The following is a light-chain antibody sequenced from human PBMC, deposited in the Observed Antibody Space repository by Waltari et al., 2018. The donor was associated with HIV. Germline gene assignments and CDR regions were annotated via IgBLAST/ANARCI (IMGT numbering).Light chain of an antibody. CDR3: QQYISYSPYT. J-gene: IGKJ2*01. CDR1: QSISSW. V-gene: IGKV1-5*03. Sequence: DIQMTQSPSPLSASVGDRVTITCRASQSISSWLAWYQQKPGKAPKLLIYKASSLESGVPSRFSGSGSGTEFTLTISSLQPDDFATYYCQQYISYSPYTFGQGTKLEIK. CDR2: KAS.